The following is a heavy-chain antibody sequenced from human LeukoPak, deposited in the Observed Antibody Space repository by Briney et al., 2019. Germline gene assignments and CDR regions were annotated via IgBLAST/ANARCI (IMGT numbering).Heavy chain of an antibody. J-gene: IGHJ4*02. CDR3: ARDTFYSSSWYSDY. CDR2: INWNGGST. Sequence: PGGSLRLSCAASGFTFDDYGMSWVRQAPGKGLEWVSGINWNGGSTGYADSVKGRFTISRDNAKNSLYLQMNSLRAEDTALYYCARDTFYSSSWYSDYWGQGTLVTVSS. CDR1: GFTFDDYG. D-gene: IGHD6-13*01. V-gene: IGHV3-20*04.